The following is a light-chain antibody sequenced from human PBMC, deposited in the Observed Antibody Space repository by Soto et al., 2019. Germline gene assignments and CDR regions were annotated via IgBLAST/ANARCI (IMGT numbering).Light chain of an antibody. CDR1: QTISSL. Sequence: DIQMAQSPSTLSGSVGDRVTITCRASQTISSLLAWYQQKPGKVPMLLISAASSLQSGVPSRFGGSGFGTDFTLTISSLQPEDFATYYCQQSYSTPTFGGGTKVDIK. V-gene: IGKV1-39*01. CDR2: AAS. J-gene: IGKJ4*01. CDR3: QQSYSTPT.